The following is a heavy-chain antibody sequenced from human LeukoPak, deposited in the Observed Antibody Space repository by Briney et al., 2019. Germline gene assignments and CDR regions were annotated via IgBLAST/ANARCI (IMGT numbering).Heavy chain of an antibody. Sequence: SETLSLTCTVSGGSISSHFWSWIRQPPGKGLEWIGYIYHSGGTNYNPSLKSRVTISVDTSKTQFSLKLSSVTAADTAVYYCARGKSNIGALGFDYWGQGTLVTVSS. J-gene: IGHJ4*02. CDR1: GGSISSHF. CDR2: IYHSGGT. V-gene: IGHV4-59*11. CDR3: ARGKSNIGALGFDY. D-gene: IGHD6-25*01.